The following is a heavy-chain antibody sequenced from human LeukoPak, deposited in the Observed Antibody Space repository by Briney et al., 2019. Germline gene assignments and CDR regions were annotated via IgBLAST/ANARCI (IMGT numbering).Heavy chain of an antibody. CDR2: ISSSGANT. D-gene: IGHD2-21*02. CDR1: GFSFSSYA. J-gene: IGHJ4*02. Sequence: GGSLRLSCAASGFSFSSYAMSWVRQAPGKGLEWVSSISSSGANTYFADSVKGRFTIARGNSKNTLYLQMSSLRAEDTAVYYCAKRDRPCSGDCSAPYYFDYWGQGTLVTVSS. V-gene: IGHV3-23*01. CDR3: AKRDRPCSGDCSAPYYFDY.